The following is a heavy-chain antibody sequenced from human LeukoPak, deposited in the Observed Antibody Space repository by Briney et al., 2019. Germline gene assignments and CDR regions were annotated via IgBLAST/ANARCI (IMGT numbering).Heavy chain of an antibody. V-gene: IGHV4-59*08. CDR1: GDSISNYY. D-gene: IGHD6-19*01. CDR2: IYYSGST. J-gene: IGHJ4*02. Sequence: SETLSLTCTVSGDSISNYYWIWIRQPPGKGLEWIGYIYYSGSTNYNPSLKSRVSISLDTSKNQFSLKLSSVTAADTAVYYCARYSRIAVAGTGSFDYWGQGTLVTVSS. CDR3: ARYSRIAVAGTGSFDY.